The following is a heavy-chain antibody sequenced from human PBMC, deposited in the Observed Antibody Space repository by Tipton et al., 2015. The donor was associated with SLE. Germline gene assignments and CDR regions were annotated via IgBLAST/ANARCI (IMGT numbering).Heavy chain of an antibody. CDR3: ARGSLVLPTVAGDVDAFDI. Sequence: TLSLTCTVSSGSVSSGAYYWSWIRQHPGKGLEWIGSIFYSGITYYNPSLKSRVVISVDTSENEVSLKLTSVTGADTALYYCARGSLVLPTVAGDVDAFDIWGQGTAVIVSS. CDR2: IFYSGIT. J-gene: IGHJ3*02. CDR1: SGSVSSGAYY. D-gene: IGHD4-23*01. V-gene: IGHV4-31*03.